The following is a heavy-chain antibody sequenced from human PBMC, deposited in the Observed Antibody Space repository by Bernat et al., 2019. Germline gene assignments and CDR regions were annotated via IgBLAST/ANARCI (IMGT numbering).Heavy chain of an antibody. CDR3: TTDEGYGDGWYFDL. J-gene: IGHJ2*01. CDR1: GFTFSNAW. Sequence: EVQLVESGGGLVKPGGSLRLSCAASGFTFSNAWMSWVRQAPGKGLEWVGRIKSKTDGGTTDYAAPVKGRFTISRDDSKNTLYLQMNSLKTEDTAVYYCTTDEGYGDGWYFDLWGRGTLVTVSS. V-gene: IGHV3-15*01. D-gene: IGHD4-17*01. CDR2: IKSKTDGGTT.